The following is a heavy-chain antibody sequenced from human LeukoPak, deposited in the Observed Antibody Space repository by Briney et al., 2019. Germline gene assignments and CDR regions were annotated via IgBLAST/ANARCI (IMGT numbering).Heavy chain of an antibody. CDR3: ARPGAYGNYFDF. D-gene: IGHD2-21*01. CDR2: IWYDGSNK. Sequence: PGGSLRLSCAASGFTFSSYAMSWVRQAPGKGLEWVAVIWYDGSNKYYADSVKGRFTISRDNSKSTLFLQMNSLRAEDTALYYCARPGAYGNYFDFWGQGTLVTVSS. CDR1: GFTFSSYA. V-gene: IGHV3-33*08. J-gene: IGHJ4*02.